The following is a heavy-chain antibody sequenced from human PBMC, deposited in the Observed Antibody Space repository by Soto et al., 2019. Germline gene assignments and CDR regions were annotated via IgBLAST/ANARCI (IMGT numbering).Heavy chain of an antibody. CDR2: IIPIFATA. V-gene: IGHV1-69*12. CDR3: ARDRPLIAAAGTIYWFDP. J-gene: IGHJ5*02. D-gene: IGHD6-13*01. CDR1: GGTFSSYA. Sequence: QVQLVQSGAEVKKPGSSVKVSCKASGGTFSSYAISWVRQAPGQGLEWMGGIIPIFATANYAQKFQGRVTISADESTSTANMELSSLRSEDTAVYYCARDRPLIAAAGTIYWFDPWGQGTLVTVSS.